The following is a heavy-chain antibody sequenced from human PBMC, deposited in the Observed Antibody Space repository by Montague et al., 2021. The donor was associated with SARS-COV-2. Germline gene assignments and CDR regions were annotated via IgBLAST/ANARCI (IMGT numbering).Heavy chain of an antibody. Sequence: SLRLSCAASGFTFSSYEMNWVRQAPGKGLEWVSYISSSGSTIYYADSVKGRFTISRDNAKNSLYLQMNSLRAEDTAVYYCARAAAYVLVTNRNCDYWGQGTLVTVSS. J-gene: IGHJ4*02. CDR3: ARAAAYVLVTNRNCDY. D-gene: IGHD2/OR15-2a*01. CDR1: GFTFSSYE. V-gene: IGHV3-48*03. CDR2: ISSSGSTI.